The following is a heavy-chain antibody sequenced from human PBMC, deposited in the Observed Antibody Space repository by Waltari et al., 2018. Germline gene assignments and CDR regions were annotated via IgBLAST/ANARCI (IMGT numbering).Heavy chain of an antibody. J-gene: IGHJ4*02. CDR2: IWYDGSNK. CDR3: AREISPGYSSGWPIFDY. Sequence: QVQLVESGGGVVQPGRSLRLSCAASGFTFSSYGMHWVRQAPGKGLEWVVVIWYDGSNKYYADSVTGRFTISRDNSKNTLYLQMNSLRAEDTAVYYCAREISPGYSSGWPIFDYWGQGTLVTVSS. CDR1: GFTFSSYG. V-gene: IGHV3-33*01. D-gene: IGHD6-19*01.